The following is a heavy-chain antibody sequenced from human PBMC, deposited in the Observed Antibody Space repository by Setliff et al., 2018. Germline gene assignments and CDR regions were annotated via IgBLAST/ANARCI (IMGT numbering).Heavy chain of an antibody. D-gene: IGHD6-13*01. CDR2: IYTSGST. CDR1: GDSISSGTYY. J-gene: IGHJ6*03. Sequence: PSETLSLTCTVSGDSISSGTYYWSYWTWIRQPAGKGLEWIGHIYTSGSTNYKPSLKSRVTISVDTSKNQFSLKLSSVTAADTAVYYCARDGSSSLGVYYYYYLDVWGEGTTVTVSS. V-gene: IGHV4-61*09. CDR3: ARDGSSSLGVYYYYYLDV.